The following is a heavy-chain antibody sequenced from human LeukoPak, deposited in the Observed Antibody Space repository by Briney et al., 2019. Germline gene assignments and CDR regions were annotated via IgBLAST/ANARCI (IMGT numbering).Heavy chain of an antibody. CDR3: AREVFGTWEPGTFDY. Sequence: PGGSLRLSCAASGFTVSDNYMSWVRQAPGKGLEWVSAIYSGCDTYYADSVKGRFTISRDNSKKTLYLQMNSLRAEDTAVYYCAREVFGTWEPGTFDYWGQGTVVTVSS. D-gene: IGHD1-26*01. V-gene: IGHV3-66*01. CDR2: IYSGCDT. CDR1: GFTVSDNY. J-gene: IGHJ4*02.